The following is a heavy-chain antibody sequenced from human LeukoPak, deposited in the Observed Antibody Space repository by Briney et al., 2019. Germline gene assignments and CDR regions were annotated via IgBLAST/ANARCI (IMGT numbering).Heavy chain of an antibody. J-gene: IGHJ4*02. V-gene: IGHV3-74*01. CDR1: GFTFRSYA. CDR3: ARDGFLGPVTAYLDY. Sequence: GSLRLSCAASGFTFRSYAMHWVRQAPGKGLVWVSRVKSDGSSTTYADSVKGRFTISRDNARNTLYLQMKGLRAEDTAVYYCARDGFLGPVTAYLDYWGQGTPVTVSS. CDR2: VKSDGSST. D-gene: IGHD2-21*02.